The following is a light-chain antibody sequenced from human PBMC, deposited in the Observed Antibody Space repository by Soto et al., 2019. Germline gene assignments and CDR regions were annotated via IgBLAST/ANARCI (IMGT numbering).Light chain of an antibody. Sequence: QSALTQPASVSGSPGQSITISCTGSSSDVGYYIFVSWYQQQPGKAPKLMIYDVNNRPSGVSNRFSGSKSGNTASLTISGLQAEDEADHYCCSYTTSSSYVFGTGTKLTVL. CDR2: DVN. CDR1: SSDVGYYIF. V-gene: IGLV2-14*01. J-gene: IGLJ1*01. CDR3: CSYTTSSSYV.